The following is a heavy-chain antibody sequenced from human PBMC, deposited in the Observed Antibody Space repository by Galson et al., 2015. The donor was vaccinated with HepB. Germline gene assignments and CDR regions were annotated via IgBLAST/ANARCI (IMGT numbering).Heavy chain of an antibody. Sequence: ETLSLTCAVSGVPIGTYYWSWFRQSPGKRLEWIGYIYSDGTTTYSPSLKSRVTISIDTSKRQLSLTMRSVTAADTAVYSCASHPDYGDYWGQGALVTVSS. CDR1: GVPIGTYY. CDR2: IYSDGTT. V-gene: IGHV4-59*08. CDR3: ASHPDYGDY. J-gene: IGHJ4*01.